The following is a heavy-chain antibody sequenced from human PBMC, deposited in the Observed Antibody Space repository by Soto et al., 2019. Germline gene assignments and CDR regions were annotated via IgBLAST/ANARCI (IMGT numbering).Heavy chain of an antibody. CDR3: AREGVGTFDY. Sequence: SETLSLTCTVSGASISSYYWSWIRQPPGKGLEWIGYIYYTGSTNYNPSLKSRVTISVDTSKTQFSLDLSSVTAADTAVYYCAREGVGTFDYWGQGILVTVSS. CDR2: IYYTGST. D-gene: IGHD6-13*01. V-gene: IGHV4-59*01. J-gene: IGHJ4*02. CDR1: GASISSYY.